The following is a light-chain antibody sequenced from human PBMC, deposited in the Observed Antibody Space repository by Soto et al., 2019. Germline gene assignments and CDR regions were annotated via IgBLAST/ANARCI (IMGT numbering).Light chain of an antibody. CDR1: SSDVGGYNY. CDR2: DVS. J-gene: IGLJ2*01. Sequence: QSVLTQPASVSGSPGQSITISCTGTSSDVGGYNYVSWYQQHPGEAPKLMIYDVSNRPSGVSNRFSGSKSGNTASLTISGLQAEDEADYYCSSYTSSSPWVFGGGTKLPVL. V-gene: IGLV2-14*01. CDR3: SSYTSSSPWV.